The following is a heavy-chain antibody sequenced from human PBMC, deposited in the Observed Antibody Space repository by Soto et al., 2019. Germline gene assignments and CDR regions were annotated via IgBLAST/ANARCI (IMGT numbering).Heavy chain of an antibody. D-gene: IGHD3-22*01. V-gene: IGHV4-34*01. CDR2: INHSGST. CDR1: GGSFSGYY. CDR3: ARGIPRRYYYDSSGYYYRLPKTNWFDP. J-gene: IGHJ5*02. Sequence: QVQLQQWGAGLLKPSETLSLTCAVYGGSFSGYYWSWIRQPPGKGLQRIGEINHSGSTNYNPSLKSRVTISVDTSKKQFSLKLSSVTDADTAVYYCARGIPRRYYYDSSGYYYRLPKTNWFDPWGQGPLVTVSS.